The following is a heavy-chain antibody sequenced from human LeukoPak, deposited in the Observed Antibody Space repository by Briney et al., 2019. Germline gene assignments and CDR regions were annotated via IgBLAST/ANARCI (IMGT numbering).Heavy chain of an antibody. V-gene: IGHV3-11*01. Sequence: GGSLRLSCAASGFTFSTYWMHWVRQAPGRGLEWVSYISSSGSTIYYADSVKGRFTISRDNAKNSLYLQMNSLRAEDTAVYYCASSLNDYYDSSGYSPGGYWGQGTLVTVSS. CDR3: ASSLNDYYDSSGYSPGGY. CDR2: ISSSGSTI. CDR1: GFTFSTYW. D-gene: IGHD3-22*01. J-gene: IGHJ4*02.